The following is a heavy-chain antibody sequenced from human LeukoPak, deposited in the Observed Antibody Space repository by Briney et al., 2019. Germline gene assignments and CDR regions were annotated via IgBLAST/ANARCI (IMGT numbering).Heavy chain of an antibody. Sequence: RASVKVSCKSSGYTFTSYDVNWFRQATGQGLEWMGWMNPNSGNTGYAQKFQGRVSLTRDTSISTAYLELISLRSEDTAVYYCAKNIALTGEFDSWGQGTLVTVSS. V-gene: IGHV1-8*01. J-gene: IGHJ4*02. CDR3: AKNIALTGEFDS. CDR2: MNPNSGNT. CDR1: GYTFTSYD. D-gene: IGHD7-27*01.